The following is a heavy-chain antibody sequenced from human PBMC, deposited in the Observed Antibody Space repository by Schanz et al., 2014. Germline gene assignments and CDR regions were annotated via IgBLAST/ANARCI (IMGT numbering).Heavy chain of an antibody. D-gene: IGHD3-10*01. CDR2: ISAYNGHT. J-gene: IGHJ6*02. V-gene: IGHV1-18*01. CDR3: AREKYYDGSGSSIFYYYGMDV. CDR1: GYTFTTYG. Sequence: QVQLVQSGSEVKKPGASVKVSCKASGYTFTTYGISWVRQAPGQGLEWMGWISAYNGHTNYAQKFQGRVTMTTDTSTSTAYMELRSLRSDDTAVYYCAREKYYDGSGSSIFYYYGMDVWGQGTTVTVSS.